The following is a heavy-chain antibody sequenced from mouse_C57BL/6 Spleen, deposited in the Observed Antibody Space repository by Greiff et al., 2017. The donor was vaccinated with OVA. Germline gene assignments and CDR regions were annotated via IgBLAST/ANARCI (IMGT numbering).Heavy chain of an antibody. J-gene: IGHJ1*03. Sequence: VQLQQSGAELMRPGASVKLSCTASGFNIKDDYMHWVKQRPEQGLEWIGWIDPENGDTEYASKFQGKATITADTSSNTAYLQLSSLTSEDTAVYYCTRHYYGSSYGYFDVWGTGTTVTVSS. CDR1: GFNIKDDY. V-gene: IGHV14-4*01. D-gene: IGHD1-1*01. CDR2: IDPENGDT. CDR3: TRHYYGSSYGYFDV.